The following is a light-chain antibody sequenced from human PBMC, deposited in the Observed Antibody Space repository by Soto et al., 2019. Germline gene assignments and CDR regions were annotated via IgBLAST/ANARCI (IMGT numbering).Light chain of an antibody. Sequence: ELLLRMSPATLTLSHGERATLSCRASQSISSYLAWYQQKPGQAPRLLMYDTSYRATGIPARFSGSGSGTDFTLTICSLEPEDFALYYCQERTNWPWTFGEGTKV. CDR3: QERTNWPWT. V-gene: IGKV3-11*01. CDR1: QSISSY. J-gene: IGKJ1*01. CDR2: DTS.